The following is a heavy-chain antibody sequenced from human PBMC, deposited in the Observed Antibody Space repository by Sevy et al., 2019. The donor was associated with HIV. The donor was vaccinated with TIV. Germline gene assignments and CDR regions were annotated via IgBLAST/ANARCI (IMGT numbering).Heavy chain of an antibody. CDR3: ARVRGLYYDSSGYPPLDAFDI. Sequence: GGSLRLSCAASGFTFSSYSMNWVRQAPGKGLEWVSSISTGSTYIYHGDSVKGRFTLSRDNAKNSLFLQMNSLRAEATAVYYCARVRGLYYDSSGYPPLDAFDIWGQGTMVTVSS. D-gene: IGHD3-22*01. CDR2: ISTGSTYI. CDR1: GFTFSSYS. J-gene: IGHJ3*02. V-gene: IGHV3-21*01.